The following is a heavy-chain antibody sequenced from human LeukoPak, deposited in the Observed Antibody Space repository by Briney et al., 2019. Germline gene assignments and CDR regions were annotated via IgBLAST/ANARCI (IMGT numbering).Heavy chain of an antibody. D-gene: IGHD2-15*01. V-gene: IGHV1-2*02. CDR3: ARGGIVVVVAIGGFDY. CDR1: GYTFTGYY. Sequence: ASVKVSCKASGYTFTGYYMHWVRQAPGQGLEWMGWINPNSGGTNYAQKFQGRVTMTRDTSISTAYMELSRLRSDDTAVYYCARGGIVVVVAIGGFDYWGQGTLVTVSS. CDR2: INPNSGGT. J-gene: IGHJ4*02.